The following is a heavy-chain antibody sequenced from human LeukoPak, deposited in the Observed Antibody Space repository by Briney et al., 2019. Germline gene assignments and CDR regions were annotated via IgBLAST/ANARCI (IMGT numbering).Heavy chain of an antibody. V-gene: IGHV3-33*06. CDR2: IWYDGSSK. D-gene: IGHD3-22*01. CDR3: AKERLQYYYDNSGFDY. Sequence: GGSLRLSCAASGFTFSSYGMHWVRQAPGKGLEWVAVIWYDGSSKYYADSVKGRFTISRDNSKNTLYLQMNSLRAEDTAVYYCAKERLQYYYDNSGFDYWGQGTLVTVSS. J-gene: IGHJ4*02. CDR1: GFTFSSYG.